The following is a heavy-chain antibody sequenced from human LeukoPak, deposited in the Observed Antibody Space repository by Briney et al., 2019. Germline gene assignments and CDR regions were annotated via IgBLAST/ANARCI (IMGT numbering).Heavy chain of an antibody. J-gene: IGHJ6*03. CDR1: GGTFSSYA. V-gene: IGHV1-69*05. CDR2: IIPIFGTA. CDR3: ARGRPSSTSDYNYYYMDV. D-gene: IGHD2-2*01. Sequence: ASVKVSCKASGGTFSSYAISWVRQAPGQGLEWMGGIIPIFGTANYAQKFQGRVTITTDESTSTAYMELSSLRSEDTAVYYCARGRPSSTSDYNYYYMDVWGKGTTVTVSS.